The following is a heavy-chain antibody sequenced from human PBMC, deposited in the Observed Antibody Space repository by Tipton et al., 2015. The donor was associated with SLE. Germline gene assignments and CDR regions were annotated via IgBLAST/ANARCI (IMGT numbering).Heavy chain of an antibody. CDR1: GGSISSYY. V-gene: IGHV4-59*01. D-gene: IGHD6-6*01. Sequence: TLSLTCTVSGGSISSYYWSWIRQPPGKGLEWIGYIYYSGSTNYNPSLKSRVTISVDTSKNQFSLKLSSVTAADTAVYYCATLRQLAVYWGQGTLVTVSS. CDR3: ATLRQLAVY. CDR2: IYYSGST. J-gene: IGHJ4*02.